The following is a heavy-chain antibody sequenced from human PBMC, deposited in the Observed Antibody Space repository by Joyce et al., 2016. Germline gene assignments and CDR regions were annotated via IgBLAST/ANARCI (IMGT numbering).Heavy chain of an antibody. CDR2: INPSGVRT. CDR1: GHTLTSYY. Sequence: QVQLVQSGAEVKKPGASVKVSCKASGHTLTSYYVHWVRQAPGQGLEWMGIINPSGVRTNYAQNFQGRVTMTRDTSTSTVYMDLSSLRYDDSAVYFCATDTWGYQMSPMDVWGQGTTVTVSS. V-gene: IGHV1-46*03. J-gene: IGHJ6*01. CDR3: ATDTWGYQMSPMDV. D-gene: IGHD3-16*01.